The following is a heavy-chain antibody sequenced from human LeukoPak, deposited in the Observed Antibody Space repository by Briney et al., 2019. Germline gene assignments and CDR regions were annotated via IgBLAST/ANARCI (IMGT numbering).Heavy chain of an antibody. CDR1: GFTFSSYS. V-gene: IGHV3-21*01. CDR2: ISSSSSYI. J-gene: IGHJ6*03. CDR3: ARMVRGASDPDRTTYYYYYMDV. D-gene: IGHD3-10*01. Sequence: PGGSLRLSSAASGFTFSSYSMNWVRQAPGKGLEWVSSISSSSSYIYYADSVKGRFTISRDNAKNSLYLQMNSLRAEDTAVYYCARMVRGASDPDRTTYYYYYMDVWGKGTTVTVSS.